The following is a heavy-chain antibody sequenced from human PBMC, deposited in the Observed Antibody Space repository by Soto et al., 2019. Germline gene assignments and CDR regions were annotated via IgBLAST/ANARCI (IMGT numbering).Heavy chain of an antibody. J-gene: IGHJ5*02. Sequence: GGSLRLSCAASGFTFSSYGMHWVRQAPGKGLEWVAVISYDGSNKYYADSVKGRFTISRDNSKNTLYLQMNSLRAEDTAVYYCAKDMGDRFDPWGQGTLVTVYS. CDR3: AKDMGDRFDP. CDR2: ISYDGSNK. CDR1: GFTFSSYG. V-gene: IGHV3-30*18. D-gene: IGHD2-21*02.